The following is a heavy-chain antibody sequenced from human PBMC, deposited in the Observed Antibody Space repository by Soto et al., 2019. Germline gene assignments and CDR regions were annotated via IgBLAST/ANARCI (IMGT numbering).Heavy chain of an antibody. D-gene: IGHD2-2*02. J-gene: IGHJ6*02. CDR1: GYTFTVYY. CDR2: INPNSGGT. Sequence: GALLKVSCKAAGYTFTVYYMHWVRQEPGQGLEWMGWINPNSGGTNYAQKFQGWVTMTRDTSISTAYMELSRLRSDDTAVYYCARGSVCSSTSCYTDYYYGMDVWGQGTTVTVSS. CDR3: ARGSVCSSTSCYTDYYYGMDV. V-gene: IGHV1-2*04.